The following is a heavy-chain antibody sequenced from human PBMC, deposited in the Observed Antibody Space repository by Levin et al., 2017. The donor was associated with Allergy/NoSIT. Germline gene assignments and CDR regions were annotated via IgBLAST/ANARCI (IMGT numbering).Heavy chain of an antibody. CDR2: ISGSGGST. J-gene: IGHJ6*02. V-gene: IGHV3-23*01. D-gene: IGHD3-3*01. CDR1: GFTFSSYA. Sequence: GGSLRLSCAASGFTFSSYAMSWVRQAPGKGLEWVSAISGSGGSTYYADSVKGRFTISRDNSKNTLYLQMNSLRAEDTAVYYCAKDSIRFLEWLPAYYGMDVWGQGTTVTVSS. CDR3: AKDSIRFLEWLPAYYGMDV.